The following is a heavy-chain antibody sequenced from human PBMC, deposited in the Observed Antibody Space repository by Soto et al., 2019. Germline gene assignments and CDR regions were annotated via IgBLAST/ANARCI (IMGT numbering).Heavy chain of an antibody. V-gene: IGHV4-39*01. D-gene: IGHD2-15*01. Sequence: QLQLRESGPGLVKPSETLSLTCTVSGGSISSSSYYWGWIRQPPGKGLEWIGSIYYSGSTYYNPSLKSRVTISVDTSKNQFSLKLSSVTAADTAVYYCAVRGGGRSFYYYYYYMDVWGKGTTVTVSS. CDR2: IYYSGST. CDR3: AVRGGGRSFYYYYYYMDV. CDR1: GGSISSSSYY. J-gene: IGHJ6*03.